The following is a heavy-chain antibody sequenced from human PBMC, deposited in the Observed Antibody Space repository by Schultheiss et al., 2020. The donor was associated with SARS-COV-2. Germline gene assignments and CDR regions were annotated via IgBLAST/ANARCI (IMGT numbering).Heavy chain of an antibody. CDR3: ARGPAHLYYYDSSGYYLDY. J-gene: IGHJ4*02. D-gene: IGHD3-22*01. CDR1: GFTFSSYS. V-gene: IGHV3-21*01. CDR2: ISSSSSYI. Sequence: GGSLRLSCAASGFTFSSYSMNWVRQAPGKGLEWVSSISSSSSYIYYADSVKGRFTISRDNAKNSLYLQVNSLRAEDTAVYYCARGPAHLYYYDSSGYYLDYWGQGTLVTVSS.